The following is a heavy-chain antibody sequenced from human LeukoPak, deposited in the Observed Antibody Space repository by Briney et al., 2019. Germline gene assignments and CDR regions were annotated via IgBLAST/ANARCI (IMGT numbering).Heavy chain of an antibody. V-gene: IGHV3-21*01. CDR1: GFTFSSYS. Sequence: GRSLRLSCAASGFTFSSYSMNWVRQAPGKGLEWVSSISSTSSYIYYADSVKGRFTISRDNAKNSLYLQMSSLRAEDTAVYYCAREGYYYGLDVWGQGTTVTVSS. J-gene: IGHJ6*02. CDR2: ISSTSSYI. CDR3: AREGYYYGLDV.